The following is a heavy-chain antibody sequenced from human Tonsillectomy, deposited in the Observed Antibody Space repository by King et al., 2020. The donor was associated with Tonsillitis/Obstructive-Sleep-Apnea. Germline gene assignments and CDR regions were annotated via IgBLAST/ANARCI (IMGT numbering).Heavy chain of an antibody. V-gene: IGHV4-34*01. CDR1: GGSFSGYY. J-gene: IGHJ5*02. CDR3: ARSYLSSPLYNWFDP. Sequence: VQLQQWGAGLLKPSETLSLTCAVYGGSFSGYYWSWIRQPPGKGLEWIGEINHSGSTNYNPSLKSRVTISVDTTKNQFSLTMSSVTAADTAVYYCARSYLSSPLYNWFDPWGQGTLVTVSS. CDR2: INHSGST. D-gene: IGHD6-6*01.